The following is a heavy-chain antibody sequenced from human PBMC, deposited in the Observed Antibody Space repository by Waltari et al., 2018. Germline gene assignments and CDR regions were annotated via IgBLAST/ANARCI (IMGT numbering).Heavy chain of an antibody. J-gene: IGHJ3*02. D-gene: IGHD5-18*01. CDR1: GYTLTELS. CDR3: ARGPSGYSYGGEAFDI. Sequence: QVQLLQSGAEVKKPGASVKVSCKVSGYTLTELSMHWVRQAPGKGLEWMGGFDPEDGETIYAQKFQGRVTMTEDTSTDTPYMELSSLKTEDTAVYYCARGPSGYSYGGEAFDIWGQGTMVTVSS. V-gene: IGHV1-24*01. CDR2: FDPEDGET.